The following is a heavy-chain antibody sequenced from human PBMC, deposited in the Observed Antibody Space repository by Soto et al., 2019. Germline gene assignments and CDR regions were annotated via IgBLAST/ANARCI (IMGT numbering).Heavy chain of an antibody. J-gene: IGHJ4*02. D-gene: IGHD5-12*01. Sequence: QVQLVQSGAEVQKPGASVKVSCKASGYTFTTYGINWVRQATGQGLEWMGWMNPNSGDTGYAQKFQGRVTMTRNTSISTAYMELSSLRSEDTAVYYCARGRGYDASFDYWGQGTLVTVSS. CDR3: ARGRGYDASFDY. CDR2: MNPNSGDT. CDR1: GYTFTTYG. V-gene: IGHV1-8*01.